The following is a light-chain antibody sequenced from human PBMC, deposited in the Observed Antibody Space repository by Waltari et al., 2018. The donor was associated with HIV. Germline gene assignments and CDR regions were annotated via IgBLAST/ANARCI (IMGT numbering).Light chain of an antibody. CDR2: DAS. V-gene: IGKV3-11*01. CDR3: EQRSNWPIT. J-gene: IGKJ5*01. Sequence: EIVLTQSPATLSFPPGERATLSCRASQSFSSYLAWYQQKPGQAPRLLIYDASNRATGIPVRFSGSGSGTDFTLTISSLEPEDFAVYYCEQRSNWPITFGQGTRLEIK. CDR1: QSFSSY.